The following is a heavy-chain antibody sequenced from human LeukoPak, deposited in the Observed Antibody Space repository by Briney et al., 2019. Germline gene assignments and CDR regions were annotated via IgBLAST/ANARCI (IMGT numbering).Heavy chain of an antibody. CDR2: ISTGSSTT. D-gene: IGHD4-23*01. CDR1: EFAFSTYN. CDR3: ARVAAGYSVNYFDY. J-gene: IGHJ4*02. V-gene: IGHV3-48*02. Sequence: GGSLRLSCAASEFAFSTYNMNWVRQAPGKGLEWVSYISTGSSTTCYADSVKGRFTISRDNVENSLYLQMNSLRDEDTAVYYCARVAAGYSVNYFDYWGQGTLVTVSS.